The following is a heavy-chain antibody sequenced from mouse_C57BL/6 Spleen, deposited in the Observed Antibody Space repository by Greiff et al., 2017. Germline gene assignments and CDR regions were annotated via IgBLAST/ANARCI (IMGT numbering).Heavy chain of an antibody. V-gene: IGHV1-74*01. D-gene: IGHD1-1*01. Sequence: QVQLQQPGAELVKPGASVKVSCKASGYTFTSYWMHWVKQRPGKGLEWIGRIHPSDSDTNYNQKFKGKATLTVDKSSSTAYMQHSSRTSEDSAVYYYAMNYYGGTYYAMDYWGQGTSVTVSS. J-gene: IGHJ4*01. CDR3: AMNYYGGTYYAMDY. CDR2: IHPSDSDT. CDR1: GYTFTSYW.